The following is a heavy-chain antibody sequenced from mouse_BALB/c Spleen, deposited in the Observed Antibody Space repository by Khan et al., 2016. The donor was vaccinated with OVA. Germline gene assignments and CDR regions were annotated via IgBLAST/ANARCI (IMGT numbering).Heavy chain of an antibody. D-gene: IGHD1-1*01. CDR3: ARSVTITTVVATDFDY. Sequence: EVQLQESGPGLVKPSQSLSLTCTVTGYSITSDYAWNWIRQFPGNKLEWMGYISYSGRTSYNPSLKSRTSITRDTSKNQFFLQLNSVTTEDTATDYCARSVTITTVVATDFDYWGQGTTLTVSS. CDR2: ISYSGRT. J-gene: IGHJ2*01. CDR1: GYSITSDYA. V-gene: IGHV3-2*02.